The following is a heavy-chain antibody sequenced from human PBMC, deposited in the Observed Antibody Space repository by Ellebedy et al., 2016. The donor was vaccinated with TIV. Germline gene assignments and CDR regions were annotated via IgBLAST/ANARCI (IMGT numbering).Heavy chain of an antibody. D-gene: IGHD1-7*01. CDR1: GYTFTTSY. CDR3: ASGGETGTTKDNFDY. CDR2: INPSGGGT. V-gene: IGHV1-46*01. Sequence: AASVKVSCKASGYTFTTSYMHWVRQAPGQGLEWMGIINPSGGGTNYAQRFQGRLTMTRDTSTSAVYMELSSLRSEDTAVYFCASGGETGTTKDNFDYWGQGTLVTVSS. J-gene: IGHJ4*02.